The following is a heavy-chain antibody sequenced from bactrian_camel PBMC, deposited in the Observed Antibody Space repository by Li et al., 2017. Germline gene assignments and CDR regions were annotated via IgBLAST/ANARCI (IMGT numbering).Heavy chain of an antibody. CDR3: AASGSRYSHGRTDFVY. D-gene: IGHD6*01. V-gene: IGHV3S1*01. J-gene: IGHJ6*01. Sequence: HVQLVESGGGSVQAEGSLTLSCAASGKTYSSNCMAWFRQAPGKEREGVAAIYPALGDTYYVDSVRGRFTISQDSAKNILYLQMNSLKPEDTAMYYCAASGSRYSHGRTDFVYWGQGTQVTVS. CDR2: IYPALGDT. CDR1: GKTYSSNC.